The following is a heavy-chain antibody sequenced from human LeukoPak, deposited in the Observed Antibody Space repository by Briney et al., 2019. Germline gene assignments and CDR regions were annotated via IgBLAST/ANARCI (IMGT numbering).Heavy chain of an antibody. CDR3: VGWGISGITNH. D-gene: IGHD1-7*01. V-gene: IGHV3-33*01. J-gene: IGHJ4*02. Sequence: GGSLRLSCAASGFTFSSYGMHWVRQAPGKGLEWVAVIWYDGSNKYYADSVKGRFTISRDNSKNTLYLQMSSLRAEDTAVYYCVGWGISGITNHWGQGTLVTVSS. CDR1: GFTFSSYG. CDR2: IWYDGSNK.